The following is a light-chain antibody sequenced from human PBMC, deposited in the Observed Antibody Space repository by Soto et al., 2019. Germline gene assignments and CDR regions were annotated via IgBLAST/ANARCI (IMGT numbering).Light chain of an antibody. CDR2: AAS. CDR1: QGISSY. J-gene: IGKJ1*01. CDR3: RQYYSYPRT. Sequence: AIRMTQSPSSFSSSTGDRVTITCRASQGISSYLAWYQQKPGKAPKLLIYAASTLQTGVPSRFSGSGSGTDFTLTISCLQSEDFATYYCRQYYSYPRTFGQGTKVE. V-gene: IGKV1-8*01.